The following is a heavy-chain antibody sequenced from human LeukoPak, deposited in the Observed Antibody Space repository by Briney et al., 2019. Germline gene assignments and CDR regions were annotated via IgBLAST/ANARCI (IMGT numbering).Heavy chain of an antibody. CDR1: GYTFTGYY. CDR3: ASGYRSPFDY. V-gene: IGHV1-18*04. D-gene: IGHD5-18*01. J-gene: IGHJ4*02. CDR2: ISAYNGNT. Sequence: GASVKVSCKASGYTFTGYYMHWVRQAPGQGLEWMGWISAYNGNTNYAQKLQGRVTMTTDTSTSTAYMELRSLRSDDTAVYYCASGYRSPFDYWGQGTLVTVSS.